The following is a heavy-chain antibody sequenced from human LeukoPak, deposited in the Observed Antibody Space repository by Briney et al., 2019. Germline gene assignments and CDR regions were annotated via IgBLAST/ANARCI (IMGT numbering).Heavy chain of an antibody. J-gene: IGHJ4*02. CDR2: ISSSSSYI. CDR1: GFTFSSYS. D-gene: IGHD3-10*01. V-gene: IGHV3-21*01. Sequence: GGSLRLSCAASGFTFSSYSMNWVRQAPGKGLEWVSSISSSSSYIYYADSVKGRFTISRDNAKNSLYLQMNSLRAEDTAVYYCASGTMVRGVIMTGDYWGQGTLVTVSS. CDR3: ASGTMVRGVIMTGDY.